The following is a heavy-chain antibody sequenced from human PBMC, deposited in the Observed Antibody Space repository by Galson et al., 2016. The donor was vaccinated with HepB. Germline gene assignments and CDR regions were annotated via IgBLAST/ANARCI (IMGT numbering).Heavy chain of an antibody. CDR1: GDSVSSKSAA. J-gene: IGHJ4*02. CDR2: TYYRSKWYS. V-gene: IGHV6-1*01. CDR3: ARDAKSVDSSGSNLDY. Sequence: AISGDSVSSKSAAWNWIRQSPSRGLEWLGMTYYRSKWYSDYAVSLKSRISINPDTSKNQFSLQLNSVTPEDTAVYYCARDAKSVDSSGSNLDYWGQGTLVTVSS. D-gene: IGHD3-22*01.